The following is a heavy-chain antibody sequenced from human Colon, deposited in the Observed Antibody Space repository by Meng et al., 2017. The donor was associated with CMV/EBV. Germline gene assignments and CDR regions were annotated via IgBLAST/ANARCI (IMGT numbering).Heavy chain of an antibody. CDR3: AKFPCGAFESSPLES. J-gene: IGHJ4*02. Sequence: ESLKISCAGSGFTFSNYAMNWVRQAPGKGPEWVSGITDVGDRSYFGDSVKGRFTVSRDNSKNTLYLDMSDLSADDTAVYYCAKFPCGAFESSPLESWGQGTLVTVSS. V-gene: IGHV3-23*01. CDR2: ITDVGDRS. CDR1: GFTFSNYA. D-gene: IGHD1-26*01.